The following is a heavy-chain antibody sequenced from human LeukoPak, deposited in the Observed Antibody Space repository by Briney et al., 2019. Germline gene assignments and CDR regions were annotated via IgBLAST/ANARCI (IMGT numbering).Heavy chain of an antibody. CDR2: ISSSSSYI. CDR3: ARGDRVDGTTIITNHFDY. J-gene: IGHJ4*02. V-gene: IGHV3-21*01. D-gene: IGHD1-1*01. CDR1: GFTFSSYA. Sequence: GGSLRLSCAASGFTFSSYAMSWVRQAPGKGLEWVSSISSSSSYIYYADSVKGRFTISRDNAKNSLYLQMNSLRAEDTAVYYCARGDRVDGTTIITNHFDYWGQGTLVTVSS.